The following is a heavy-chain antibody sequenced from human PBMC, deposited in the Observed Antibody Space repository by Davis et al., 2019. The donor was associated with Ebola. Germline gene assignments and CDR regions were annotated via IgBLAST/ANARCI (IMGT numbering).Heavy chain of an antibody. D-gene: IGHD5-18*01. CDR2: IRSKANSYAT. J-gene: IGHJ6*02. V-gene: IGHV3-73*01. CDR1: GFTFSGSA. CDR3: ARGYSYGNYYYYGMDV. Sequence: GGSLRLSCAASGFTFSGSAMHWVRQASGKGLEWVGRIRSKANSYATAYAASVKGRFTISRDNAKNSLCLQMNSLRDEDTAMYYCARGYSYGNYYYYGMDVWGQGTTVTVTS.